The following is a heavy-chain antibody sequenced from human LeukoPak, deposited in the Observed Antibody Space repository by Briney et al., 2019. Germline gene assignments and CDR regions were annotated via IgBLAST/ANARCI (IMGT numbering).Heavy chain of an antibody. CDR1: GGSISRGSYY. D-gene: IGHD3-22*01. V-gene: IGHV4-39*01. CDR3: ARLRYYYDSSGPEY. Sequence: SETLSLTCTVSGGSISRGSYYWGWIRQPPGKGLEWIGSIYYSGSTYYNPSLKSLVTISVDTSKNQFSLKLSSVTAADTAVYYCARLRYYYDSSGPEYWGQGTLVTVAS. J-gene: IGHJ4*02. CDR2: IYYSGST.